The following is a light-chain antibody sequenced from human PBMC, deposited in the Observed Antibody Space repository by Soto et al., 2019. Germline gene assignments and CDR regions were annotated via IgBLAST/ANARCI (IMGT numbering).Light chain of an antibody. CDR1: QSISSY. V-gene: IGKV1-39*01. CDR3: QQSYSTPRT. Sequence: DIQMTQSPSSLSASVGDRVTITCRASQSISSYLNWYQQKPGKAPKLLIYAASSLLSGVPSRFSGSGSGTYFSLTISSLQPEVFATYAGQQSYSTPRTFGQGTNLEI. CDR2: AAS. J-gene: IGKJ2*01.